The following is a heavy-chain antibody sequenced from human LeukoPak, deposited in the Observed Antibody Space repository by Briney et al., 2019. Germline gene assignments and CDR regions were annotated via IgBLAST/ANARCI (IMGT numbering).Heavy chain of an antibody. V-gene: IGHV3-48*01. Sequence: GGSLRLSCAASGFTFSSYSMNWVRQAPGKGLEWVSYISSSSSTIYYADSVKGRFTISRDNAKNSLYLRMNSLRAEDTAVYYCARDRRPHDAFDIWGQGTMVTVSS. J-gene: IGHJ3*02. CDR3: ARDRRPHDAFDI. CDR2: ISSSSSTI. CDR1: GFTFSSYS.